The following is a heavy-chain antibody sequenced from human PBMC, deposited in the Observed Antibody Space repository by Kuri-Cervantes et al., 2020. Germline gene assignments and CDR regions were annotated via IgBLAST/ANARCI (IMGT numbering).Heavy chain of an antibody. J-gene: IGHJ4*02. CDR2: ISGSGGST. Sequence: GESLKISCAASGFTFSSYAMSWVRQAPGKGLEWVSAISGSGGSTYYADSVKGRFTISGDNSKNTLYLQMNSLRAEDTAVYYCARVDLPALVRGKIDYWGQGTLVTVSS. V-gene: IGHV3-23*01. CDR3: ARVDLPALVRGKIDY. CDR1: GFTFSSYA. D-gene: IGHD3-10*01.